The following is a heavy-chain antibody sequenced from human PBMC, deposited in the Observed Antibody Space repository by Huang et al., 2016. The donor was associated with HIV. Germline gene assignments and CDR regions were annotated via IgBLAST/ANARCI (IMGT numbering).Heavy chain of an antibody. D-gene: IGHD6-13*01. CDR2: ISPSSSFL. CDR1: GFSLDSYN. Sequence: EVQLVESGGGLVKPGGSLRLSCAASGFSLDSYNMYWVRQTPGKGLQWVSSISPSSSFLDYADSVKGRFSISRDNAKNSLYLQMNNLRGEDTAVYYCARDRGQQLSPFDSWGQGTLVTVSS. J-gene: IGHJ4*02. CDR3: ARDRGQQLSPFDS. V-gene: IGHV3-21*01.